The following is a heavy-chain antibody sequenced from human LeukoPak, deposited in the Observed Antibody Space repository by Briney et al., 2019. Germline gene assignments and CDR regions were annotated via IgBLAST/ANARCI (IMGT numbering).Heavy chain of an antibody. CDR3: ARDNWNYGSSMDV. D-gene: IGHD1-7*01. J-gene: IGHJ6*02. V-gene: IGHV4-34*01. Sequence: SETLSLTCGVYGGSFGSFSGYYWSWIRQPPGKGLEWIGEVSHSGSPNYNPSLKSRLIISVDTSKNQFSLKLSSVTAADTAVYHCARDNWNYGSSMDVWGQGTTVTVSS. CDR1: GGSFGSFSGYY. CDR2: VSHSGSP.